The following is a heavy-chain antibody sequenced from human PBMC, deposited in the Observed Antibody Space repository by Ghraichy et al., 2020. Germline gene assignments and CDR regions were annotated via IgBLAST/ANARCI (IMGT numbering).Heavy chain of an antibody. CDR2: IYYSGST. CDR3: ARDGASVYDWSVGMDV. Sequence: SETLSLTCTVPGGSISSSSFYWGWSRQPPGKGLEWIGSIYYSGSTYYNPSLKSRVTISVDTSKNQFSLKLSSLTAADTGVSYCARDGASVYDWSVGMDVWGQGTTVVVS. CDR1: GGSISSSSFY. J-gene: IGHJ6*02. D-gene: IGHD5/OR15-5a*01. V-gene: IGHV4-39*07.